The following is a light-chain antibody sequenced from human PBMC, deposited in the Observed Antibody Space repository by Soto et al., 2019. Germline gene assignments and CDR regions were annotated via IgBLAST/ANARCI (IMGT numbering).Light chain of an antibody. Sequence: DIQLTQSPSSLSASVGDRVTITCRASQSMSDSLNWYQQKSGKAPKLLIYSASSLESGVPSRFSGSGSGTDLTLTISSLHPEDFGTYFCQQSYSNSYTFGQGTTLEIK. V-gene: IGKV1-39*01. CDR2: SAS. CDR1: QSMSDS. J-gene: IGKJ2*01. CDR3: QQSYSNSYT.